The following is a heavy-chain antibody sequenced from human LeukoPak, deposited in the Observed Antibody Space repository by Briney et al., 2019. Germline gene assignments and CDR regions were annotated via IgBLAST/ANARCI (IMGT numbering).Heavy chain of an antibody. CDR3: TASTYYYGSGSYFKGVKNWFDP. CDR2: IYYSGST. D-gene: IGHD3-10*01. V-gene: IGHV4-59*08. J-gene: IGHJ5*02. CDR1: GGSISSYY. Sequence: SETLSLTCTVSGGSISSYYWSWIRQPPGKGLEWIGYIYYSGSTNYNPSLKSRVTISVDTSKNQFSLKLSSVTAADTAVYYCTASTYYYGSGSYFKGVKNWFDPWGQGTLVTVSS.